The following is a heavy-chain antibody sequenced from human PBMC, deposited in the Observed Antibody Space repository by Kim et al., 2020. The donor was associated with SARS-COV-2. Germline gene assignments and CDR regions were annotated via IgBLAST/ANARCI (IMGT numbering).Heavy chain of an antibody. CDR3: ARHVLIDYYDSSGPITGGFDY. J-gene: IGHJ4*02. D-gene: IGHD3-22*01. V-gene: IGHV4-59*08. Sequence: SETLSLTCTVSGGSISSYYWSWIRQPPGKGLEWIGYIYYSGSTNYNPSLKSRVTISVDTSKNQFSLKLSSVTAADTAVYYCARHVLIDYYDSSGPITGGFDYWVQGTLVTVSS. CDR2: IYYSGST. CDR1: GGSISSYY.